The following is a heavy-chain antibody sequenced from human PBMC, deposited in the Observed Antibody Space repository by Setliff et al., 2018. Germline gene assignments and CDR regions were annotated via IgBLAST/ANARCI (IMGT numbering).Heavy chain of an antibody. CDR3: ARDPGYPSGVAGGFDT. Sequence: PSETLSLTCSLSGDFISSGSYYWSWIRQTAGNGLEWIGHVSSRGNTNYNPSLKSLVTISIDTPSKHFSLILTSVTAADTAVYYCARDPGYPSGVAGGFDTWGQGTTVTVSS. CDR2: VSSRGNT. D-gene: IGHD2-2*03. V-gene: IGHV4-61*09. CDR1: GDFISSGSYY. J-gene: IGHJ3*02.